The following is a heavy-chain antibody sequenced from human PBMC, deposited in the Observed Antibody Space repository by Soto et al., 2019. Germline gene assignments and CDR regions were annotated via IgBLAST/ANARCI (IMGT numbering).Heavy chain of an antibody. CDR2: ISAHNGNT. CDR1: GYAFTTYG. V-gene: IGHV1-18*01. Sequence: QVHLVQSGAEVKKPGASVKVSCQGSGYAFTTYGITWVRQVPGQGLEWMGWISAHNGNTNYAQKLQGRVTVTRDTSTSTAYMELRSLRYDDTAVYYCARGRYGDYWGQGALVTVSS. CDR3: ARGRYGDY. J-gene: IGHJ4*02. D-gene: IGHD1-1*01.